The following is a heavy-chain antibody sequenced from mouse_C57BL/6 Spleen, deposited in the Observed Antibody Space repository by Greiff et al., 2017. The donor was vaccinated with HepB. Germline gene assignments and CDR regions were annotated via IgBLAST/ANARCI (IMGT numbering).Heavy chain of an antibody. CDR1: GFTFSSYA. V-gene: IGHV5-4*01. Sequence: EVKLMESGGGLVKPGGSLKLSCAASGFTFSSYAMSWVRQTPEKRLEWVATISDGGSYTYYPDNVKGLFTISRDNAKNNLYLQMSHLKSEDTAMYYCAREGTTVVAPDYWGQGTTLTVSS. CDR2: ISDGGSYT. D-gene: IGHD1-1*01. CDR3: AREGTTVVAPDY. J-gene: IGHJ2*01.